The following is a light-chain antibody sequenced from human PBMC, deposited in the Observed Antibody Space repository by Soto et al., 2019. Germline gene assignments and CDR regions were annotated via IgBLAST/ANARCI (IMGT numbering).Light chain of an antibody. CDR2: GVT. J-gene: IGLJ3*02. V-gene: IGLV2-14*01. CDR1: SSDIGAYNY. CDR3: SSYTTSSTLE. Sequence: QSVLTQPASVSGSPGQSITISCTGTSSDIGAYNYVSWYQQHPGKAPKLMIYGVTNRPSGVSSRFSGSKSGNTASLTISGLQAEDEADYYCSSYTTSSTLEFGGGTKLTVL.